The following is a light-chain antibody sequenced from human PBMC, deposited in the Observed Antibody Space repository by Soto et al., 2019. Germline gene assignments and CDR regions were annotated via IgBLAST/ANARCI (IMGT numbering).Light chain of an antibody. J-gene: IGKJ4*01. CDR2: GAS. Sequence: EIVLTQSPGTLSLSPGESATLSCRASQSVRNTYLAWYQQKPGQAPRLLIHGASSRATGIPDRFSGSGYGTDFTLTISRLEPEDFAVYYCQQYGSSPLTFGGGTKVEIK. CDR3: QQYGSSPLT. CDR1: QSVRNTY. V-gene: IGKV3-20*01.